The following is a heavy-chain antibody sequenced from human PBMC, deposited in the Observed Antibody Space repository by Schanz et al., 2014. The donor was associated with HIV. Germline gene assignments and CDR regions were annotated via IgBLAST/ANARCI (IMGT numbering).Heavy chain of an antibody. Sequence: QVQLVQSGAEVKKPGSSVKVSCKASGGTFSNYAISWVRQAPGQGLEWMGGIIPIFGTTNYAQKFQGRVTITADKSTRTAYMDLRSLRSDDTAVYYCARGAAEMATMTPWRYWGQGTLVIVSS. CDR3: ARGAAEMATMTPWRY. V-gene: IGHV1-69*06. D-gene: IGHD5-12*01. J-gene: IGHJ4*02. CDR2: IIPIFGTT. CDR1: GGTFSNYA.